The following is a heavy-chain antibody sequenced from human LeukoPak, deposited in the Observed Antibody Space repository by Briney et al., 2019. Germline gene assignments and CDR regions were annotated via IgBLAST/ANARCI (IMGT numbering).Heavy chain of an antibody. CDR1: GNTFSNYA. V-gene: IGHV3-23*01. CDR2: ISGSAHKI. CDR3: ARSVDIDY. D-gene: IGHD5-12*01. J-gene: IGHJ4*02. Sequence: GGSLRLSCVASGNTFSNYAVSWVRQAPEKGLDWVSVISGSAHKIRYADSVKGRFTISRDNAKNSLYLQMNSLRAEDTAVYYCARSVDIDYWGQGTLVTVSS.